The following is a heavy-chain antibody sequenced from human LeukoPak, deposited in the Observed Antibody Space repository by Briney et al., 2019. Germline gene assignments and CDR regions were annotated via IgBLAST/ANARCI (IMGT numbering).Heavy chain of an antibody. CDR2: IYYSGST. CDR1: GGSISSSSYY. J-gene: IGHJ3*02. CDR3: AKQLHDFWSGYNAFDI. Sequence: PSETLSLTCTVSGGSISSSSYYWGWIRQPPGRGLEWIGSIYYSGSTYYNPSLKSRVTISVDTSKNQFSLKLSSVTAADTAVYYCAKQLHDFWSGYNAFDIWGQGTMVTVSS. D-gene: IGHD3-3*01. V-gene: IGHV4-39*07.